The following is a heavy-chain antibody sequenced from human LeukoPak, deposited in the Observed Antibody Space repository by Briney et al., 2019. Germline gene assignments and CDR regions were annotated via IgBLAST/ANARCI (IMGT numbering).Heavy chain of an antibody. CDR2: ISRSGSTI. CDR1: GFTFSSYE. CDR3: ARRVIVVGLDY. Sequence: GGSLRLSCTASGFTFSSYEMNWVRQAPGKGLEWVSYISRSGSTIYYADSVKGRFTISRDNAKNSLYLQMNSLRAEDTAVYYCARRVIVVGLDYWGQGTLVTVSS. D-gene: IGHD3-22*01. V-gene: IGHV3-48*03. J-gene: IGHJ4*02.